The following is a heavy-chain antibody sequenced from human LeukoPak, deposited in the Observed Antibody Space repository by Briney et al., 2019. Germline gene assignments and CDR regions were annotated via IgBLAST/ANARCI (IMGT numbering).Heavy chain of an antibody. D-gene: IGHD3-9*01. CDR1: GGTFSSYA. CDR2: IIPTLGIA. Sequence: GASMKVSCKASGGTFSSYAISWVRQAPGQGLEWMGRIIPTLGIANYAQKFQGRVTITADKSTSTAYMELSSLRSEDTAVYYCAGSDILTGYTDGYWGQGTLVTVSS. CDR3: AGSDILTGYTDGY. J-gene: IGHJ4*02. V-gene: IGHV1-69*04.